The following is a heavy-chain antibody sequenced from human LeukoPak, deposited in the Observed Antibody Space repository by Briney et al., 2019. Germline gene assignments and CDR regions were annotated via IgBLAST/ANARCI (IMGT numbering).Heavy chain of an antibody. V-gene: IGHV1-69*06. CDR2: IIPIFGTA. CDR3: AGATYYYDSSGYWDFDY. J-gene: IGHJ4*02. CDR1: GGTFSSYA. D-gene: IGHD3-22*01. Sequence: SVKVSCKASGGTFSSYAISWVRQAPGQGLEWMGGIIPIFGTANYAQKFQGRVTITADKSTSTAYMELSSLRSEDTAVYYCAGATYYYDSSGYWDFDYWGQGTLVTVSS.